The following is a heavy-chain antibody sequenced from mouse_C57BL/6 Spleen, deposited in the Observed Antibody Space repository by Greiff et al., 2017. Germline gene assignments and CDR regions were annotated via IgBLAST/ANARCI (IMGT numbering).Heavy chain of an antibody. J-gene: IGHJ2*01. CDR2: IYPRDGSP. V-gene: IGHV1-85*01. Sequence: VQLQQSGPELVKPGASVKLSCKASGYTFTSYDINWVKQRPGQGLEWIGWIYPRDGSPKYNEKFKGKATLTVDTSSSTAYMELHSLTSEDSAVYFCAREGDYYSNSHYFDYWGQGTTLTVSS. D-gene: IGHD2-5*01. CDR1: GYTFTSYD. CDR3: AREGDYYSNSHYFDY.